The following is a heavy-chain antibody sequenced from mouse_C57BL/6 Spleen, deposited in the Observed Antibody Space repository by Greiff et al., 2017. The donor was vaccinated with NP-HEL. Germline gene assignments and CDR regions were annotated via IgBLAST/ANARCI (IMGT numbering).Heavy chain of an antibody. J-gene: IGHJ3*01. V-gene: IGHV1-81*01. CDR3: AREDGSSPFAY. CDR2: IYPRSGNT. CDR1: GYTFTSYG. Sequence: QVQLKESGAELARPGASVKLSCKASGYTFTSYGISWVKQRTGQGLEWIGEIYPRSGNTYYNEKFKGKATLTADKSSSTAYMELRSLTSEDSAVYFCAREDGSSPFAYWGQGTLVTVSA. D-gene: IGHD1-1*01.